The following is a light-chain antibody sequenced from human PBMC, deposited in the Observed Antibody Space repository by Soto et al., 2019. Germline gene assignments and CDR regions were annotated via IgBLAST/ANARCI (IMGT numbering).Light chain of an antibody. V-gene: IGKV3-11*01. J-gene: IGKJ1*01. CDR2: EAS. Sequence: EIVLTQSPATLSLSPGERATLSCRASQSISNFLAWFQQKPGQAPRLLINEASTRAAGVPARFSGSGSGTDFTLTISSLEAEDFAIYYCQYRFSWTFGQGTRVEI. CDR1: QSISNF. CDR3: QYRFSWT.